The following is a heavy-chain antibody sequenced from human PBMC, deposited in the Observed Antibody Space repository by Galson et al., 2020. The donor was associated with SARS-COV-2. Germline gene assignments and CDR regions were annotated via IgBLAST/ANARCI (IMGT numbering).Heavy chain of an antibody. D-gene: IGHD2-15*01. Sequence: ESGPTLVKPTQTLTLTCTFSGFSLSTTGMRVNWIRQPPGKALEWLARIDWDDDKFYSTSLRTRLTISKDTSKNQVVLTMTNMAPVDTATYYCAREWSTLLSFDPWGQGTLVTVSS. J-gene: IGHJ5*02. CDR3: AREWSTLLSFDP. V-gene: IGHV2-70*04. CDR1: GFSLSTTGMR. CDR2: IDWDDDK.